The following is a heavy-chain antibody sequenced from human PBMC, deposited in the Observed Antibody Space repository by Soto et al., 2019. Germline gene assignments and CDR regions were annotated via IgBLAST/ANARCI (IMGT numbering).Heavy chain of an antibody. CDR1: GFIFSDYY. CDR3: ARFTPRSRAAGEGIDF. J-gene: IGHJ4*02. CDR2: ISNSGSII. Sequence: QVQLVESGGGLVKPGGSLRLSCAASGFIFSDYYMTWIRQAPGKGLEWISQISNSGSIIYYADSVKGRFIISRDNAQNSLYLQMNSLRAEDTAVFYCARFTPRSRAAGEGIDFWGQGTLVTVSS. D-gene: IGHD6-13*01. V-gene: IGHV3-11*01.